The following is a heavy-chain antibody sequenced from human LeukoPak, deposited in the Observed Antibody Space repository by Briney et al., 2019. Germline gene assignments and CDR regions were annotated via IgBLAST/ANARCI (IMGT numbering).Heavy chain of an antibody. V-gene: IGHV3-23*01. CDR2: ISGSGGST. Sequence: PGGSLRLSCAASGFTFSSYGMSWVRQAPGKGLEWVSVISGSGGSTYYADSVKGRFTISRDNSKNTLYLQMNSLRAEDTAVYYCAKFQKGIALYYFDYWGQGTLVTVSS. J-gene: IGHJ4*02. D-gene: IGHD6-13*01. CDR1: GFTFSSYG. CDR3: AKFQKGIALYYFDY.